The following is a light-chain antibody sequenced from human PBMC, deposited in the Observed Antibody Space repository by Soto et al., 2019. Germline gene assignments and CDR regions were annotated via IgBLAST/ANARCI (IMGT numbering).Light chain of an antibody. Sequence: EIALTKSPGTLSLSPGERATLSCRASQSGSNNYLAWYQQKPGQAPRLLISGASNRATGIPVRFSGSGSGTDLTLAISRLEPEDFAVYYCQQYGTSPFTFGPGTKVDLK. CDR3: QQYGTSPFT. CDR2: GAS. V-gene: IGKV3-20*01. J-gene: IGKJ3*01. CDR1: QSGSNNY.